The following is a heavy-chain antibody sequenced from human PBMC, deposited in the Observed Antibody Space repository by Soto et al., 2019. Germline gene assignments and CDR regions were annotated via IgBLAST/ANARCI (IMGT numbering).Heavy chain of an antibody. Sequence: LRLSCAASGFTFSAYAMHWVRQAPVKGLEWVALISYDGSSKNYADSVKGRFTISRDNSKNTLYLQMNSLRNEDTAVYYCARGAVTTNYYYYGMDVWGRGTTVTVSS. V-gene: IGHV3-30-3*01. D-gene: IGHD4-17*01. CDR2: ISYDGSSK. CDR3: ARGAVTTNYYYYGMDV. CDR1: GFTFSAYA. J-gene: IGHJ6*02.